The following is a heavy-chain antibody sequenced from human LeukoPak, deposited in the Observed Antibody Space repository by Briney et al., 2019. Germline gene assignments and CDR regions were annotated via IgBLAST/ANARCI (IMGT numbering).Heavy chain of an antibody. CDR2: INHSGST. D-gene: IGHD3-3*01. Sequence: SETLSLTCAVYGGSFSGYYWSWNRQPPGKGLEWIGEINHSGSTNYNPSLKSRVTISVDTSKNQFSLKLSSVTAADTAVYYCARAMETTYYDFWSGYQINWFDPWGQGTLVTVSS. CDR3: ARAMETTYYDFWSGYQINWFDP. J-gene: IGHJ5*02. CDR1: GGSFSGYY. V-gene: IGHV4-34*01.